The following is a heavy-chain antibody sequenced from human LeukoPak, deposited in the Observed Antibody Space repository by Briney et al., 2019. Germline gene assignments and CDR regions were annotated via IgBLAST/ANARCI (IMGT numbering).Heavy chain of an antibody. CDR3: ATLGFGELYYFDY. CDR1: GFTFSDYY. CDR2: ISSSGSTI. J-gene: IGHJ4*02. Sequence: NAGGSLRLSCAASGFTFSDYYMSWIRQAPGKGLEWVSYISSSGSTIYYADSVKGRFTISRDNAKNSLYLQMNSLRAEDTAVYYCATLGFGELYYFDYWGQGTLVTVSS. D-gene: IGHD3-10*01. V-gene: IGHV3-11*01.